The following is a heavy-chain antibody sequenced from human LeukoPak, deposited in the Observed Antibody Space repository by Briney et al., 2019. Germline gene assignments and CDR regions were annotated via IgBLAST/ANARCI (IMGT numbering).Heavy chain of an antibody. Sequence: GASVKVSCKTSGYTFTGYYIHWVRQAPGQGLEWMGWINPNSGGTNYAQKFQGRVTMTRDTSISTAYMELSRLRSDDTAVYYCARDPWYSSSWYYFDYWGQGTLVTVSS. V-gene: IGHV1-2*02. J-gene: IGHJ4*02. CDR2: INPNSGGT. CDR3: ARDPWYSSSWYYFDY. CDR1: GYTFTGYY. D-gene: IGHD6-13*01.